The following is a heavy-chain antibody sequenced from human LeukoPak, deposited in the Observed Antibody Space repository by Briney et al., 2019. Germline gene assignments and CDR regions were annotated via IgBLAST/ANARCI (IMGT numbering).Heavy chain of an antibody. D-gene: IGHD3-9*01. CDR1: GFTFSSYE. CDR3: VPDILTGYIG. V-gene: IGHV3-48*03. CDR2: ISSSGSTI. J-gene: IGHJ4*02. Sequence: GGSLRLSCAASGFTFSSYEMNWVRQAPGKGLEWVSYISSSGSTIYYADSVKGRFTISRDNAKNSLHLQMNSLRAEDTAVYYCVPDILTGYIGWGQGTLVTVSS.